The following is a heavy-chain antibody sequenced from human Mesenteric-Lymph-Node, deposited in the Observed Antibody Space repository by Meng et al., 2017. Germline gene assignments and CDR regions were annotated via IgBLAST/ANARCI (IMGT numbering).Heavy chain of an antibody. CDR1: GGSITNYY. CDR2: IDISGRT. Sequence: GSLRLSCTVSGGSITNYYWSWIRQSAGKGLEWIGRIDISGRTNYNPSLKSRVTVSVDTSKNQLSLRLSSVTAADTAVYYCARDVSGSFDCWGQGTLVTVSS. V-gene: IGHV4-4*07. J-gene: IGHJ4*02. CDR3: ARDVSGSFDC. D-gene: IGHD1-26*01.